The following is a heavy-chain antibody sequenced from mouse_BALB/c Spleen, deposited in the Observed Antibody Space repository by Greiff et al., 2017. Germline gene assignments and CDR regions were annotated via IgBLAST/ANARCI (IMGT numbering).Heavy chain of an antibody. J-gene: IGHJ4*01. CDR2: ISSGGST. Sequence: DVHLVESGGGLVKPGGSLKLSCAASGFTFSSYAMSWVRQTPEKRLEWVASISSGGSTYYPDSVKGRFTISRDNARNILYLQMSSLRSEDTAMYYCAGYYYGSRDYYAMDYWGQGTSVTVSS. CDR1: GFTFSSYA. CDR3: AGYYYGSRDYYAMDY. V-gene: IGHV5-6-5*01. D-gene: IGHD1-1*01.